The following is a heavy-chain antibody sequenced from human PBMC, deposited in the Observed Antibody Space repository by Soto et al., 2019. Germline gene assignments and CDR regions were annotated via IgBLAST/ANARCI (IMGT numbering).Heavy chain of an antibody. CDR1: GFTFSSYE. CDR2: ISSSGSTI. V-gene: IGHV3-48*03. D-gene: IGHD2-21*02. CDR3: ARDLHIVVVTATPNNWFDP. Sequence: EVQLVESGGGLVQPGGSLRLSCAASGFTFSSYEMNWVRQAPGKGLEWVSYISSSGSTIYYADSVKGRFTISRDNAKNSLYLQMNSLRAEDTAVYYCARDLHIVVVTATPNNWFDPWGQGTLVTVSS. J-gene: IGHJ5*02.